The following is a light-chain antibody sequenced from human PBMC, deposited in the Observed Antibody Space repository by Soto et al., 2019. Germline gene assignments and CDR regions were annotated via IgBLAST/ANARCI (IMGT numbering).Light chain of an antibody. CDR2: SNN. J-gene: IGLJ2*01. CDR3: AAWDDSLNGHVV. CDR1: NSNIGKNT. Sequence: QSVLTQPPSASGTPGQRLSISCSGSNSNIGKNTVNWYQQLPRTAPKLLIYSNNQRPSGVPDRFSGSKSGTSASLAISGLQSEDEADYYCAAWDDSLNGHVVFGGGTKVTV. V-gene: IGLV1-44*01.